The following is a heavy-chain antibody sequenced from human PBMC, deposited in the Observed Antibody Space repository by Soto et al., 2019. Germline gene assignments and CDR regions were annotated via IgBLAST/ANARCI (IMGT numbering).Heavy chain of an antibody. CDR3: ARGGRRSPVMDV. J-gene: IGHJ6*02. Sequence: SETLSLTCTVSGGTISSGGYYWSWIRQHPGKGLEWIGYIYYSGSTYYNPSLKSRVTISVDTSKNQFSLKLSSVTAADTAVYYCARGGRRSPVMDVWGQGTTVTVSS. CDR2: IYYSGST. CDR1: GGTISSGGYY. V-gene: IGHV4-31*03.